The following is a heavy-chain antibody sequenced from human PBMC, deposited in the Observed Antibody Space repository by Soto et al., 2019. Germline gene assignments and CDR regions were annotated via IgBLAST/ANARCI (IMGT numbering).Heavy chain of an antibody. V-gene: IGHV1-18*01. CDR3: ATYRKWAPILY. CDR1: GYIFNNYA. J-gene: IGHJ4*01. CDR2: ISANNGCT. D-gene: IGHD1-26*01. Sequence: QVQLVQSGADEVRKPGTSVKVSCKASGYIFNNYAITWVRQAPGQGLEWVGWISANNGCTNYGHKFQDRVTMTADTSTRPVFMELTGLTADDTAIYYFATYRKWAPILYWGHGPLVTLSP.